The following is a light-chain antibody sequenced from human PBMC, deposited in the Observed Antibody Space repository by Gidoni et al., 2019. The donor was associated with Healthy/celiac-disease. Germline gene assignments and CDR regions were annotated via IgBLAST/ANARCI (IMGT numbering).Light chain of an antibody. J-gene: IGKJ4*01. CDR2: AAS. Sequence: DIQITQSPSSLSASVGDRVTITCRASQSISSYLNWYQQKPGKAPKLLIYAASSLQSGVPSRFSGSGSGTDFTLTISSLQHEDFATYYCQQSYSTHPTFGGGTKVEIK. V-gene: IGKV1-39*01. CDR1: QSISSY. CDR3: QQSYSTHPT.